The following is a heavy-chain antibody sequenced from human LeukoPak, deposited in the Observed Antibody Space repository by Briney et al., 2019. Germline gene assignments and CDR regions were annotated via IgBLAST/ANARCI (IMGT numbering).Heavy chain of an antibody. J-gene: IGHJ4*02. CDR2: ISYDGSNK. V-gene: IGHV3-30*18. Sequence: GGSLRLSCAASGFTFSSYGMHWVRQAPGKGLEWVAVISYDGSNKYYADSVKGRFTISRDNPKNTLYLQMNSLRAEDTAVYYCAKDGSSGWTPYYFDYWGQGTLVTVSS. CDR3: AKDGSSGWTPYYFDY. CDR1: GFTFSSYG. D-gene: IGHD6-19*01.